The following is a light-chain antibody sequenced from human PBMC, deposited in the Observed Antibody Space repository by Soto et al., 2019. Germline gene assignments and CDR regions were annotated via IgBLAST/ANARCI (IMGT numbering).Light chain of an antibody. V-gene: IGKV1-33*01. Sequence: IQMTQSPSSLSASIGDRVTITCQSSQNITNNMSWYQQKPGKAPNLLIYHASKLAKGVTSRFSGSGSGTDFSFIITSLQREDLAAYYCQQYDGRPPLTFGQGTRLEIK. CDR1: QNITNN. CDR3: QQYDGRPPLT. CDR2: HAS. J-gene: IGKJ5*01.